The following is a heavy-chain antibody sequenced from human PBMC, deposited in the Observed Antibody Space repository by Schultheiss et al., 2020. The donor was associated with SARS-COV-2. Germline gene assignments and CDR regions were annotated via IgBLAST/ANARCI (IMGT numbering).Heavy chain of an antibody. V-gene: IGHV3-73*01. D-gene: IGHD3-22*01. Sequence: GGSLRLSCAASGFTCSNYWMNWVRHAPGKGLEWVGRIRSKARNYATTYAASVKGRFIISRDNSKNTLYLQMNSLRAEDTDVYYCTTVFYDSSGFDYWGQGILVTVSS. CDR2: IRSKARNYAT. CDR3: TTVFYDSSGFDY. J-gene: IGHJ4*02. CDR1: GFTCSNYW.